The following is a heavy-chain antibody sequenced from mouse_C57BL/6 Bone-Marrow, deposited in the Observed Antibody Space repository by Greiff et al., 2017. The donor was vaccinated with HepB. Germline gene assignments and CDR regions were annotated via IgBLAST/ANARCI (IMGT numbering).Heavy chain of an antibody. CDR2: INPNNGGT. D-gene: IGHD1-1*01. J-gene: IGHJ2*01. V-gene: IGHV1-26*01. CDR3: ARGGSSCLDY. Sequence: EVQLQQSGPELVKPGASVKISCKASGYTFTDYYMNWVKQSHGKSLEWIGDINPNNGGTSYNQKFKGKATLTVDKSSSTAYMELRSLTSEDSAVYYCARGGSSCLDYWGQGTTLTVSS. CDR1: GYTFTDYY.